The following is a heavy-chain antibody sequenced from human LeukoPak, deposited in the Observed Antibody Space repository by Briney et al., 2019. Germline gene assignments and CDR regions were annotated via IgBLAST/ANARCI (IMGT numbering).Heavy chain of an antibody. J-gene: IGHJ6*02. D-gene: IGHD1-26*01. V-gene: IGHV4-4*07. CDR1: GVPISPYY. CDR2: MSVSGTT. CDR3: ARNEVGTTVYGMDV. Sequence: SETLSLTCTVSGVPISPYYWSWIRQPAGKGLEWIGRMSVSGTTNYNPSLKSRVTMSLDTSKNQFSLKLSSVTAADTAVYYCARNEVGTTVYGMDVWGQGTTVTVSS.